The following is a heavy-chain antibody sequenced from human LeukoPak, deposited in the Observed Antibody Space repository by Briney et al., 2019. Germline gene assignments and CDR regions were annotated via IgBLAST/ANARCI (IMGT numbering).Heavy chain of an antibody. V-gene: IGHV1-69*04. CDR2: IIPILGIA. CDR3: ARDTGPYYDSRSDY. J-gene: IGHJ4*02. Sequence: SVKVSCKASGGTFSSYAISWVRQAPGQGLEWMGRIIPILGIANYAQKFQGRVTITADKSTSTAYMELSSLRSDDTAVYYCARDTGPYYDSRSDYWGQGTLVTVSS. CDR1: GGTFSSYA. D-gene: IGHD3-22*01.